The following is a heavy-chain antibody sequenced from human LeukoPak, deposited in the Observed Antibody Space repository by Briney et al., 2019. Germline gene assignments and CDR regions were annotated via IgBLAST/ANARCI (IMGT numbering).Heavy chain of an antibody. Sequence: SVKVSCKASGGTFSSYAISWVRQAPGQGLEWMGRIIPILGIASYAQKFQGRVTITADKSTSTAYMELSSLRSEDTAVSYCARGPPVLLWFGEPRENWFDPWGQGTLVTVSS. J-gene: IGHJ5*02. D-gene: IGHD3-10*01. CDR2: IIPILGIA. CDR3: ARGPPVLLWFGEPRENWFDP. V-gene: IGHV1-69*04. CDR1: GGTFSSYA.